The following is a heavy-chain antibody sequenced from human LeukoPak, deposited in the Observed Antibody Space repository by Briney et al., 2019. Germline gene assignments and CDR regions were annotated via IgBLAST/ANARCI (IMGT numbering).Heavy chain of an antibody. J-gene: IGHJ4*02. V-gene: IGHV4-59*01. Sequence: KSSETLSLTCTVSGGSISSYYWSWIRQPPGKGLEWIGYISYSGRINYNPSLKSRVTMSVDTSKNQFSLRLSSVTAADTAVYYCARAAVTGTPLSFDYWGQGTLVTVSS. CDR1: GGSISSYY. CDR3: ARAAVTGTPLSFDY. CDR2: ISYSGRI. D-gene: IGHD6-19*01.